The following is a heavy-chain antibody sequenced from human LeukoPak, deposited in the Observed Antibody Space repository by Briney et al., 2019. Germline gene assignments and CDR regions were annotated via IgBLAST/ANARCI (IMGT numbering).Heavy chain of an antibody. CDR2: IKQDGSEK. CDR3: GTGWAIDF. V-gene: IGHV3-7*01. J-gene: IGHJ4*02. D-gene: IGHD5-24*01. Sequence: GGSLRLSCAAAGFTLSNHWMTWVRQAPGKGLECVAIIKQDGSEKYYVDSVKGRFTISRDNAKNSLYLQMNSLRAEDTAVYYCGTGWAIDFWGQGTLVTVSS. CDR1: GFTLSNHW.